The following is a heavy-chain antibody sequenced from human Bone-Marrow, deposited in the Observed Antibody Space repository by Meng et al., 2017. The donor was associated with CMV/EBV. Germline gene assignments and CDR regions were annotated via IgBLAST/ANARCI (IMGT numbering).Heavy chain of an antibody. CDR3: ARGKKGGELLYFDY. CDR2: IYSGGSST. Sequence: GGSLRLSCAASGFTFSSYAMSWVRQAPGKGLEWVSVIYSGGSSTYYADSVKGRFTISRDNSKNTLYLQMNSLRAEDTAVYYCARGKKGGELLYFDYWGQGTLVTVSS. D-gene: IGHD1-26*01. V-gene: IGHV3-23*03. J-gene: IGHJ4*02. CDR1: GFTFSSYA.